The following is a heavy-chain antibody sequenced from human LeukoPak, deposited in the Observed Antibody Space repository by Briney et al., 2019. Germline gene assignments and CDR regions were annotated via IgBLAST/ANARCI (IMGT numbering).Heavy chain of an antibody. Sequence: RAGGSLRLSCAASGFTFSSYAMHWVRQAPGKGLEWVAVISYDGSNKYYADSVKGRFTISRDNSKNTLYLQMNSLRAEDTAVHYRARGAPYYDILTGPIDYYYGMDVWGQGTTVTVSS. D-gene: IGHD3-9*01. CDR2: ISYDGSNK. CDR3: ARGAPYYDILTGPIDYYYGMDV. CDR1: GFTFSSYA. J-gene: IGHJ6*02. V-gene: IGHV3-30*04.